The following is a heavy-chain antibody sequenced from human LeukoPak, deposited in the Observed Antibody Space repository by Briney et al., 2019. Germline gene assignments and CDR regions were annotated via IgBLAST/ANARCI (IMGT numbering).Heavy chain of an antibody. CDR3: ARPGIAVAGYFDY. CDR1: GGSIGSSSYY. Sequence: SETLSLTCTVSGGSIGSSSYYWGWIRQPRGKGVEGIVSIYYSGSTYYNPSLKSRVTISVDTSKNQFSLKLSSVPAADTAVYYCARPGIAVAGYFDYWGQGTLVTVSS. J-gene: IGHJ4*02. V-gene: IGHV4-39*01. CDR2: IYYSGST. D-gene: IGHD6-19*01.